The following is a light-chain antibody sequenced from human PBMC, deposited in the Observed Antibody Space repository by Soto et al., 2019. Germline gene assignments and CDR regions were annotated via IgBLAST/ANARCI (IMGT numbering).Light chain of an antibody. V-gene: IGLV1-47*01. J-gene: IGLJ2*01. CDR2: RNN. Sequence: QSVLTQPPSASGTPGQRVTISCSGSSSNIGSNYVYWYQQLPGTAHKLLIYRNNQRPSGVPDRFSGSKSGTSASLAISGLRYEDEADYYCAAWDDSLSGVVFGGGTTVTVL. CDR3: AAWDDSLSGVV. CDR1: SSNIGSNY.